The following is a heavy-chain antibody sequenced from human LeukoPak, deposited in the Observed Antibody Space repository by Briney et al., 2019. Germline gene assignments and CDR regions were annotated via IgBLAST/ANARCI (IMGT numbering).Heavy chain of an antibody. CDR1: GGTFSSYA. J-gene: IGHJ6*03. CDR2: IIPIFGTA. CDR3: ASYGGYCSGGSCYSVRYYYMDV. D-gene: IGHD2-15*01. Sequence: ASVKVSCKASGGTFSSYAISWVRQAPGQGLEWMGGIIPIFGTANYAQKFQGRVTITTDESTSTAYMELSSLRSEDTAVYHCASYGGYCSGGSCYSVRYYYMDVWGKGTTVTVSS. V-gene: IGHV1-69*05.